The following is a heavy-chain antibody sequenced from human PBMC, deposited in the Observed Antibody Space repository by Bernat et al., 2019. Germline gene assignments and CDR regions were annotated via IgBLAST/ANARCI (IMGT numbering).Heavy chain of an antibody. Sequence: QVQLVESGGGVVQPGRSLRLSCAASGFTFSSYGMHWVRQAPGKGLEWVAGIWYDGSNKYYADSVKGRFTISRDNSKNTLYLQMNSLRAEDTAVYYCARERSSGWYPDAFDIWGQGTMVTVSS. J-gene: IGHJ3*02. V-gene: IGHV3-33*01. CDR3: ARERSSGWYPDAFDI. D-gene: IGHD6-19*01. CDR1: GFTFSSYG. CDR2: IWYDGSNK.